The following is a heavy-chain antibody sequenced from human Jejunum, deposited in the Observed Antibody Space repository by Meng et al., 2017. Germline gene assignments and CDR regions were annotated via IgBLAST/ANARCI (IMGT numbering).Heavy chain of an antibody. J-gene: IGHJ5*02. V-gene: IGHV3-66*02. Sequence: VRVVGAGGGGCRPGGCLELSCPASGLTVRTNYMGSARQAPGKGLECVSIIYPGDRMFYADSVKGRFTISRDNSKNTLYLQMNSLIDEDTAVYYCARGGDADSWNWFGPWGQGTLVTVSS. CDR3: ARGGDADSWNWFGP. D-gene: IGHD2-21*02. CDR1: GLTVRTNY. CDR2: IYPGDRM.